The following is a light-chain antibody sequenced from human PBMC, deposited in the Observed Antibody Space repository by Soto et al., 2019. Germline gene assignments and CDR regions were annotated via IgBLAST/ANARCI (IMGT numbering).Light chain of an antibody. J-gene: IGLJ2*01. CDR3: QSYDSSLVV. Sequence: QLVLTQPPSVSGAPGQRVTISCTGSSSNIGAGYDVHWYQQLPGTAPKLLIYGNSNRPSGVPDRFSGSKSGTSASLAITGLQAEDEADYYCQSYDSSLVVFGGGTKVTVL. CDR1: SSNIGAGYD. CDR2: GNS. V-gene: IGLV1-40*01.